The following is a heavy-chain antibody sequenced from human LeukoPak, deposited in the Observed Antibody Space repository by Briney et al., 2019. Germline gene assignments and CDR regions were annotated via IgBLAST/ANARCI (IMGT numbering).Heavy chain of an antibody. CDR2: IYYSGST. J-gene: IGHJ3*02. Sequence: ASETLSLTCTVSGGSISSSSYYWGWIRQPPGKGLEWIGSIYYSGSTYYNPSLKGRVTISVDTSKNQFSLKLSSVTAADTAVYYCARPRITIFGVVIDAFDIWAQGTMVTVSS. CDR1: GGSISSSSYY. V-gene: IGHV4-39*01. CDR3: ARPRITIFGVVIDAFDI. D-gene: IGHD3-3*01.